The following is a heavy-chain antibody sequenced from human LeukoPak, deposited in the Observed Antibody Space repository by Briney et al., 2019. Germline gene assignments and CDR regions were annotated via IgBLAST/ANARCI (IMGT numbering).Heavy chain of an antibody. V-gene: IGHV1-18*01. CDR3: ARVQAGGVAFDI. Sequence: ASVKVSCKASGYTFTSYGISWARQAPGQGLEWMGWISAYSGNTNYAQKLQGRVSMTTDTSTSTAYMELRSLRSDDTAVYYCARVQAGGVAFDIWGQGTMVTVSS. D-gene: IGHD3-16*01. CDR2: ISAYSGNT. J-gene: IGHJ3*02. CDR1: GYTFTSYG.